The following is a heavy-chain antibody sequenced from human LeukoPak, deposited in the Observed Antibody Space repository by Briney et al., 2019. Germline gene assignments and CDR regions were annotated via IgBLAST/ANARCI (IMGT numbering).Heavy chain of an antibody. CDR2: VYYSGST. CDR1: GGSISSGSYY. CDR3: ARGSGGSGYDRDYGWFDP. D-gene: IGHD5-12*01. Sequence: SETLSLTCTVSGGSISSGSYYWGWIRQPPGKGLEWIGSVYYSGSTYYKPSLKSRATTSVDTSKDQFSLKLSSMTAADTAVYYCARGSGGSGYDRDYGWFDPWGQGTLVTVSS. J-gene: IGHJ5*02. V-gene: IGHV4-39*07.